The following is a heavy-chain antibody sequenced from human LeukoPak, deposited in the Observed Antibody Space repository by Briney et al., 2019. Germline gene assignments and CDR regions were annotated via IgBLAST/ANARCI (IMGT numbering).Heavy chain of an antibody. V-gene: IGHV3-23*01. J-gene: IGHJ4*02. CDR2: ISGSGGST. Sequence: GGSLRLSCAASGFTFSSYAMSRVRQAPGKELEWVSAISGSGGSTYYADSVKGRFTISRDNSKNTLYLQMNSLRAEDTAVYYCAKDREWELLRLFDYWGQGTLVTVSS. CDR1: GFTFSSYA. CDR3: AKDREWELLRLFDY. D-gene: IGHD1-26*01.